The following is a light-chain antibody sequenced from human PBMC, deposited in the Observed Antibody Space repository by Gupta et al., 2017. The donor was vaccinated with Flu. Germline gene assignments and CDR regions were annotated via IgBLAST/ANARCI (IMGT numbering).Light chain of an antibody. CDR2: GTS. CDR3: QQYAGSPFT. Sequence: DTVLPQSPGLLSLSPGERATLSCRASQSVSASYLAWYQQKPGQAPRLLIYGTSTRATGIPGRFSGSGSGTXFTLTIXRLEPEDFAVYYCQQYAGSPFTFGXGTKLEI. CDR1: QSVSASY. J-gene: IGKJ2*01. V-gene: IGKV3-20*01.